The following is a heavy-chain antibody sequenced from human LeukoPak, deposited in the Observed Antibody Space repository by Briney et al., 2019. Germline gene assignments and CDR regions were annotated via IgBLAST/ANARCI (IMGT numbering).Heavy chain of an antibody. CDR1: GFAFGDNW. Sequence: GGSLRLSCAASGFAFGDNWMHWVRQAPGKGLEWVSAISGSGSRTYYADSVKGRFTISRDNSKSTLYLRINSLRAEDTAVYYCAKEVVVSAAVGTVGFDPWGQGTLVIVSS. V-gene: IGHV3-23*01. CDR2: ISGSGSRT. CDR3: AKEVVVSAAVGTVGFDP. J-gene: IGHJ5*02. D-gene: IGHD6-13*01.